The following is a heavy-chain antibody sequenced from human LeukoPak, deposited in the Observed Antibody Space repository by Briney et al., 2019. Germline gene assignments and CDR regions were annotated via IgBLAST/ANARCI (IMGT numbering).Heavy chain of an antibody. J-gene: IGHJ4*02. Sequence: SVKVSCKASGGTFSSYAISWVRQAPGQGLEWMGGIIPIFGTANYAQKFQGRVTITADESTSTAYMELSSLRSEDTAVYYCARVLAAAGSTTPHGDYWGQGTLATVSS. V-gene: IGHV1-69*13. CDR3: ARVLAAAGSTTPHGDY. CDR2: IIPIFGTA. D-gene: IGHD6-13*01. CDR1: GGTFSSYA.